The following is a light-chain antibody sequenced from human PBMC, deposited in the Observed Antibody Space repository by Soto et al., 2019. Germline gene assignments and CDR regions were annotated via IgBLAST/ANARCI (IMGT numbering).Light chain of an antibody. V-gene: IGKV3-11*01. CDR1: QSVSSY. J-gene: IGKJ4*01. CDR2: DAS. CDR3: LQRGHWLT. Sequence: EIGVTQSPATRSLCPGERATLSCRASQSVSSYLAWYQQKPGQAPRLLIYDASNRATGIPARFSGSGSGTDFTLTIIILAPEQFALYKCLQRGHWLTVGGGTKVDIK.